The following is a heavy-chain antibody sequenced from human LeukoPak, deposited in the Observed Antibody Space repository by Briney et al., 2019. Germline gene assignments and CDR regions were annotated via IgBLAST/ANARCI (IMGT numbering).Heavy chain of an antibody. CDR3: ARDRGYSYGYNYYYGMDV. CDR1: GGSISSYY. J-gene: IGHJ6*02. Sequence: SETLSLTCTVSGGSISSYYWSWIRQPPGKGLEWIGYIYYSGSTNYNPSLKSRVTISVDTSKNQFSLKLSSVPAADTAVYYCARDRGYSYGYNYYYGMDVWGQGTTVTVSS. D-gene: IGHD5-18*01. V-gene: IGHV4-59*01. CDR2: IYYSGST.